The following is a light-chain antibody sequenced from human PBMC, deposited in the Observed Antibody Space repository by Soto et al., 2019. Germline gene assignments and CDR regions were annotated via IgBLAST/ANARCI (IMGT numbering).Light chain of an antibody. Sequence: MTQSPSTLSASVGDRVTLSCRASQAVNTRLAWYQHKPGQAPRLLIYLTSNRAAGIPARFSGSGSGTEFTLTISSLQSEDFAVYYCKQYKNWPPFTFGQGTRLEIK. CDR3: KQYKNWPPFT. CDR1: QAVNTR. CDR2: LTS. J-gene: IGKJ5*01. V-gene: IGKV3D-15*01.